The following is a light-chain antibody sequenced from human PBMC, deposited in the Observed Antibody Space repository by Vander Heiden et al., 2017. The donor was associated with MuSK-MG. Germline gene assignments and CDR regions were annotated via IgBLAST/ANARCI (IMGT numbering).Light chain of an antibody. CDR2: EVS. J-gene: IGLJ1*01. V-gene: IGLV2-14*01. CDR3: ISYTTSSTFV. CDR1: LSDVGGYNF. Sequence: QSALTPPASVSVSPGPSITISCSRTLSDVGGYNFVSWDHQHPGKAPNLMSYEVSNRPSGVSNRFSGSKSGNTASLTISGLQAEDEADYYCISYTTSSTFVFGTGTKVTVL.